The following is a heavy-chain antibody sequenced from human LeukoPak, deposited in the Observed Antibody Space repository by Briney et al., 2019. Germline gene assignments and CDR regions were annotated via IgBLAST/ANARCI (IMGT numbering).Heavy chain of an antibody. CDR1: GYSFTSYW. D-gene: IGHD2-15*01. V-gene: IGHV5-51*01. CDR2: IYPGDSDT. Sequence: GESLKISCKGSGYSFTSYWIGWVRQMPGKGLEWMGIIYPGDSDTRYSPSFQGQVTISADKSIGTAYLQWSSLKASDTAMYYCARHLRGGYCSGGSCYDQGYYFDYWGQGTLVTVSS. J-gene: IGHJ4*02. CDR3: ARHLRGGYCSGGSCYDQGYYFDY.